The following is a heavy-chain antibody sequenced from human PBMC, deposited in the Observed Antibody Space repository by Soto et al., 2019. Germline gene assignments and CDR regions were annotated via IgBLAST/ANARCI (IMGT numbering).Heavy chain of an antibody. Sequence: SETLSLTCTVSGGSISSSSYYWGCIRQPPGKGLEWIGSIYYSGSTYYNPSLKSRVTISVDTSKNQFSLKLSSVTAADTAVYYCARHLNPIAAAGPYYYYGMDVWGQGTTVTVSS. CDR2: IYYSGST. J-gene: IGHJ6*02. CDR1: GGSISSSSYY. CDR3: ARHLNPIAAAGPYYYYGMDV. D-gene: IGHD6-13*01. V-gene: IGHV4-39*01.